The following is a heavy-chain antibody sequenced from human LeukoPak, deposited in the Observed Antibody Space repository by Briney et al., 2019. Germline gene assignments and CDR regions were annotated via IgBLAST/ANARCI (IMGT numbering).Heavy chain of an antibody. CDR2: ISSSSSYI. Sequence: GGSLRLSCAASGFTFSSYSMNWVRQAPGKGLEWVSSISSSSSYIYYADSVKGRFTISRDNAKNSLYLQMNSLRAEDTAVYYCARESQTYYSSSWYPYYYYYMDVWGKGTTVTVSS. CDR3: ARESQTYYSSSWYPYYYYYMDV. J-gene: IGHJ6*03. V-gene: IGHV3-21*01. D-gene: IGHD6-13*01. CDR1: GFTFSSYS.